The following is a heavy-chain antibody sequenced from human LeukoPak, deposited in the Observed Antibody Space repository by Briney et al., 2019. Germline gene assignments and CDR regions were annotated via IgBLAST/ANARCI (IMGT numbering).Heavy chain of an antibody. Sequence: PGGSLRLSCAASGFTFSSYTMNWVRQAPGKGLEWVSSISSSSSYIFYADSVKGRFTISRDSAKNSLYLQMNSLRAEDTALYYCARDDCSTTTCSSRFFDFWGQGTLVTVSS. CDR2: ISSSSSYI. D-gene: IGHD2-2*01. V-gene: IGHV3-21*01. CDR1: GFTFSSYT. CDR3: ARDDCSTTTCSSRFFDF. J-gene: IGHJ4*02.